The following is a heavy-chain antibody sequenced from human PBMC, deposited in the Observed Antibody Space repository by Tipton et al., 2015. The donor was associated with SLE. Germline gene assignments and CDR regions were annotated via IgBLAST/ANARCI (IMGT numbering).Heavy chain of an antibody. V-gene: IGHV4-59*12. J-gene: IGHJ4*02. CDR1: GGSISSYY. CDR3: ARELDFWSGHFDY. CDR2: IYYSGST. Sequence: TLSLTCTVSGGSISSYYWSWIRQPPGKGLEWIGYIYYSGSTNYNPSLKSRVTISVDTSRNQFSLKVNSVTAADTAVYYCARELDFWSGHFDYWGQGTLVTVSS. D-gene: IGHD3-3*01.